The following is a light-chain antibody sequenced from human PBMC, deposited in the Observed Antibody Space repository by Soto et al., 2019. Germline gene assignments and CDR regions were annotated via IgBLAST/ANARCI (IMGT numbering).Light chain of an antibody. J-gene: IGKJ1*01. Sequence: EIVITQSPATLSVSPGERATLSCRASQSVSSNLAWYQQKPGQAPRILIYGASTRDTGIPARFSGSGAGTEFTRTISSLQSEDFEVDDCQQYNNWTQTFGQGTKVDIK. CDR3: QQYNNWTQT. CDR1: QSVSSN. V-gene: IGKV3-15*01. CDR2: GAS.